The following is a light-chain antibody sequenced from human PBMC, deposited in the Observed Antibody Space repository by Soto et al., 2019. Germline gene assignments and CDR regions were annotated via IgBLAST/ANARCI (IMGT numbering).Light chain of an antibody. CDR2: EVT. V-gene: IGLV2-8*01. CDR1: SGDVGGYDY. J-gene: IGLJ1*01. CDR3: SSYAGSDNPYV. Sequence: QSVLAQPPSASGSPGQSVTISCTGTSGDVGGYDYVSWYQQHPGKAPKLMIYEVTKRPLGVPDRFSGSKSGNTASLTVSGRQAEDEADYYCSSYAGSDNPYVFGTGTKVTVL.